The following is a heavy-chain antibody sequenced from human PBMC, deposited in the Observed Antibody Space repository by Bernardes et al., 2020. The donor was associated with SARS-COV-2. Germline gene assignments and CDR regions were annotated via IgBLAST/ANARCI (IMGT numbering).Heavy chain of an antibody. CDR3: ARAPLPRRFQVAATRKLDYYYGMDV. Sequence: GGSLRLSCAASGFTFSSYAMHWVRQAPGKGLEWVAVISYDGSNKYYADSVKGRFTISRDNSKNTLYLQMNSLRAEDTAVYYCARAPLPRRFQVAATRKLDYYYGMDVWGQGTTVTVSS. D-gene: IGHD2-15*01. CDR2: ISYDGSNK. J-gene: IGHJ6*02. V-gene: IGHV3-30-3*01. CDR1: GFTFSSYA.